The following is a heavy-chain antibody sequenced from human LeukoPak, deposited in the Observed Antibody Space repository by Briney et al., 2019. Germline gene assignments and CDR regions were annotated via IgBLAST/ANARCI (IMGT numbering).Heavy chain of an antibody. V-gene: IGHV3-74*01. CDR1: GFTFSSYW. J-gene: IGHJ4*02. CDR3: ARGSGNYYFDH. Sequence: GGSLRHSCAASGFTFSSYWMHWVRQSPGGGLVWVSGMNTDGTNTRIADSAKGRFTISRDNAKNTVYLQMNSLRPEDTAVYYCARGSGNYYFDHWGQGTLVTVSS. CDR2: MNTDGTNT. D-gene: IGHD1-26*01.